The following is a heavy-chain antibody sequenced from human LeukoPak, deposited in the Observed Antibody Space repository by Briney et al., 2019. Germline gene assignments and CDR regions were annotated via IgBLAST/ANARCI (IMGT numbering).Heavy chain of an antibody. CDR3: ARVGRITYYYYYYGMDV. Sequence: PGGSLRLSCAASGFNFNNYSMNWVRQAPGKGLEWVAVISYDGSNKYYADSVKGRFTISRDNSKNTLYLQMNSLRAEDTAVYYCARVGRITYYYYYYGMDVWGQGTTVTVSS. CDR2: ISYDGSNK. CDR1: GFNFNNYS. D-gene: IGHD3-16*01. V-gene: IGHV3-30*03. J-gene: IGHJ6*02.